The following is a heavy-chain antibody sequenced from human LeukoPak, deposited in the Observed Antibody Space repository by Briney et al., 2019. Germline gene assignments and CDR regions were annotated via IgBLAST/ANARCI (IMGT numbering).Heavy chain of an antibody. CDR1: GYTFTGYY. CDR2: INPNSGGT. D-gene: IGHD3-10*01. V-gene: IGHV1-2*04. CDR3: ARGGALRARVNTYYYGSGSYQYYFDY. Sequence: ASVKVSCKASGYTFTGYYMHWVRQAPGQGLEWMGWINPNSGGTNYAQKFQGWVTMTRDTSISTAYMELSRLRSDDTAVYYCARGGALRARVNTYYYGSGSYQYYFDYWGQGTLVTVSS. J-gene: IGHJ4*02.